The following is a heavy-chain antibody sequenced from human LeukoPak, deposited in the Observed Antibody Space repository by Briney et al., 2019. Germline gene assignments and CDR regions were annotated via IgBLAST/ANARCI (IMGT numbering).Heavy chain of an antibody. Sequence: ASVKVSCKASGYTFTSYGISWVRQAPGQGLEWMGWISAYNGNTNYAQELQGRVTMTTDTSTSTAYMELRSLRSDDTAVYYCARASRYYDFWSGLDYWGQGTLVTVSS. D-gene: IGHD3-3*01. CDR1: GYTFTSYG. J-gene: IGHJ4*02. CDR2: ISAYNGNT. V-gene: IGHV1-18*01. CDR3: ARASRYYDFWSGLDY.